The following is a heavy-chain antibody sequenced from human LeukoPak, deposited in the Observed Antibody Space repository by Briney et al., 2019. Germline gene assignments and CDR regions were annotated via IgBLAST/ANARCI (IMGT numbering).Heavy chain of an antibody. Sequence: SETLSLTCAVSGGSIKSNNWWSWVRQPPGKGLEWIGEIYHSGSTNYNPSLESRVTVSVDKSKNQFSLKLSSVTAADTAVYYCARARLYYYDSSGPADSWGQGTLVTVSS. CDR3: ARARLYYYDSSGPADS. V-gene: IGHV4-4*02. D-gene: IGHD3-22*01. CDR2: IYHSGST. CDR1: GGSIKSNNW. J-gene: IGHJ4*02.